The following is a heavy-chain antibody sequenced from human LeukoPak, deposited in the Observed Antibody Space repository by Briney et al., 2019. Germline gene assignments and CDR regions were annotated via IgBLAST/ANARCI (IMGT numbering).Heavy chain of an antibody. D-gene: IGHD3-9*01. Sequence: PSETLSLTCAVYGGSFSGYYWTWIRQPPGKGLEWIGEINHSGSTNYNPSLKSRVTVSVDTSKSQFSLKLSSVTAADTAVYYCARGGGNLLPYLDPKYYYYMDVWGKGTTVTVSS. CDR1: GGSFSGYY. CDR3: ARGGGNLLPYLDPKYYYYMDV. CDR2: INHSGST. V-gene: IGHV4-34*01. J-gene: IGHJ6*03.